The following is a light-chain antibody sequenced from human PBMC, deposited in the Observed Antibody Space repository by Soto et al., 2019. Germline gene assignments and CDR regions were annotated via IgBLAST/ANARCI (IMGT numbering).Light chain of an antibody. CDR1: SSNIGNNY. J-gene: IGLJ3*02. CDR3: GTWDSSRSAAGV. Sequence: QAVVTQPPSVSAAPGQKVTISCSGSSSNIGNNYVSWYQQLPGTAPKLLIYKNNERPSGIPDRFSGSKSGTSATLGITGLQTGDEADYYCGTWDSSRSAAGVVGGGTKLTVL. V-gene: IGLV1-51*02. CDR2: KNN.